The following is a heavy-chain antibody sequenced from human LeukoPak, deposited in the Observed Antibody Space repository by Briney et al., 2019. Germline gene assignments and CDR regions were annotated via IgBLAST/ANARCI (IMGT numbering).Heavy chain of an antibody. D-gene: IGHD6-13*01. CDR1: GYTFTGYY. J-gene: IGHJ6*03. CDR3: ARGQQLAYYYYYHMDV. Sequence: GASVKVSCKASGYTFTGYYMHWVRQAPGQGLEWMGWINPNSGGTNYAQKFQGRVTMTRDTSISTAYMELSRLRSDDTAVYYCARGQQLAYYYYYHMDVWGKGTTVTVSS. V-gene: IGHV1-2*02. CDR2: INPNSGGT.